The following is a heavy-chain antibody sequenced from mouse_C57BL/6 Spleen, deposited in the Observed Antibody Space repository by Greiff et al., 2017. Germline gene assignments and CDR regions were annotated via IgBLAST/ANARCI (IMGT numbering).Heavy chain of an antibody. J-gene: IGHJ2*01. CDR1: GFTFSSYA. CDR3: ARISWDFFDY. V-gene: IGHV5-4*03. CDR2: ISDGGSYT. D-gene: IGHD4-1*01. Sequence: EVKLMESGGGLVKPGGSLKLSCAASGFTFSSYAMSWVRQTPEKRLEWVATISDGGSYTYYPDNVKGRFTISRDNAKNNLYLQMSHLKSEDTAMYYCARISWDFFDYWGQGTTLTVSS.